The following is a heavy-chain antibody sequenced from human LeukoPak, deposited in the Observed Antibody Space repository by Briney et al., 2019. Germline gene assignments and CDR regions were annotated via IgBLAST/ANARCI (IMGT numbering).Heavy chain of an antibody. Sequence: RASVKVSCKASGYTFTGYYMHWVRQAPGKGLEWMGGFDPEDGETIYAQKFQGRVTMTEDTSTDTAYMELSSLRSEDTAVYYCATRVDRTGIQLWFDPWGQGTLVTVSS. J-gene: IGHJ5*02. D-gene: IGHD5-18*01. CDR3: ATRVDRTGIQLWFDP. CDR2: FDPEDGET. CDR1: GYTFTGYY. V-gene: IGHV1-24*01.